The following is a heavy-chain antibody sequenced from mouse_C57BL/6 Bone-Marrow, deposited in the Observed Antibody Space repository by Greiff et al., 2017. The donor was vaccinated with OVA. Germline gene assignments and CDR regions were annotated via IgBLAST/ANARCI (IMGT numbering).Heavy chain of an antibody. CDR3: ARSRATVVAKDEFAY. Sequence: QVQLQQSGAELARPGASVKLSCKASGYTFTSYGISWVKQRTGQGLEWIGEIYPRSGNTDYNEKFKGKATLTADKSSNTAYMELRSLASEDSAVYFCARSRATVVAKDEFAYWGQGTLVTVSA. CDR2: IYPRSGNT. J-gene: IGHJ3*01. CDR1: GYTFTSYG. D-gene: IGHD1-1*01. V-gene: IGHV1-81*01.